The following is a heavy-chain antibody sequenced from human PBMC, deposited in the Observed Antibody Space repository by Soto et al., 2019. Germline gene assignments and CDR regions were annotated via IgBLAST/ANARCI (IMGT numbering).Heavy chain of an antibody. CDR2: IIPIFGTA. CDR3: ARAGPVAGNHAFDI. D-gene: IGHD6-19*01. J-gene: IGHJ3*02. V-gene: IGHV1-69*06. Sequence: QVQLVQSGAEVKKPGSSVNVSCKASGGSFSSYAISWLRQAPVQGLEWMGGIIPIFGTATYAQKFQGRVTIIADKSTSTAYMELSSLRSEDTAVYYCARAGPVAGNHAFDIWGQGTLVTVSS. CDR1: GGSFSSYA.